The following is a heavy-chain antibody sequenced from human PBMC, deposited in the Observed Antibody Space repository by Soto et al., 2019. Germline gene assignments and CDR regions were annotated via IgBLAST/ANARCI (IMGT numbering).Heavy chain of an antibody. Sequence: QVELVQSGAEVKKTGSSVRVSCKASGGAFNNYGFTWVRQASGQGLEWMGQIIPLFSTTHYAQKFQGRVSITADGSTSTVHMELSSLTSEDTAVYYCARDGNLSSSYGDFDYWGQGTLVIVSS. V-gene: IGHV1-69*01. D-gene: IGHD6-6*01. CDR1: GGAFNNYG. CDR2: IIPLFSTT. J-gene: IGHJ4*02. CDR3: ARDGNLSSSYGDFDY.